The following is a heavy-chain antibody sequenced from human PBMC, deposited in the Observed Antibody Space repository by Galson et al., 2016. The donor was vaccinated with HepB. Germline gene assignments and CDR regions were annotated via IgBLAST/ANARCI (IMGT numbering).Heavy chain of an antibody. D-gene: IGHD5-12*01. CDR3: ARGPPLGYSGYPASDY. J-gene: IGHJ4*02. V-gene: IGHV3-48*04. CDR2: IDRSSSRI. CDR1: GFSFSDYT. Sequence: SLRLSCAASGFSFSDYTMSWVRQAPGKGLEWVSYIDRSSSRIAYKDSVKGRFTFSRDNAKNSLYLQMNSLRAEDTALYYRARGPPLGYSGYPASDYWGQGTLVTVSS.